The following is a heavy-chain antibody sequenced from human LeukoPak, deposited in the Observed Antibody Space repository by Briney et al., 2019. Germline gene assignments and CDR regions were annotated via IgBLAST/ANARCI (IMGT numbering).Heavy chain of an antibody. D-gene: IGHD3-10*01. CDR3: ARDLTTMVRGLPLDY. J-gene: IGHJ4*02. V-gene: IGHV3-74*01. CDR1: GFTFSRFL. CDR2: ISNDGRTT. Sequence: TGGSLRLSCAASGFTFSRFLMHWVRQAPGKGLVWVSLISNDGRTTRYADSVKGRFTISRDNAKNSLYLQMNSLRDEDTAVYYCARDLTTMVRGLPLDYWGQGTLVTVSS.